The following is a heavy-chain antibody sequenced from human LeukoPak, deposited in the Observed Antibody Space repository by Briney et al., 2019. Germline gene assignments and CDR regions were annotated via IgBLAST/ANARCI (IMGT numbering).Heavy chain of an antibody. V-gene: IGHV1-46*01. CDR1: GHSLTSYS. D-gene: IGHD3-10*01. CDR2: INPSGGST. Sequence: ASVKVSCKAFGHSLTSYSMHWVRQAPGQGLEWMGIINPSGGSTSYAQKFQGRVTMTRDTSTSTVYMELSSLRSEDTAVYYCARDLGSGSYYPRLFGYWGQGTLVTVSS. J-gene: IGHJ4*02. CDR3: ARDLGSGSYYPRLFGY.